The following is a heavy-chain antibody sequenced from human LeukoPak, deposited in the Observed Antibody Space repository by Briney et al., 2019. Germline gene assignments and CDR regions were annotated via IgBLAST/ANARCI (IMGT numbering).Heavy chain of an antibody. Sequence: GGSLRLSCAASGFTFFGDSMNWGRPAPGKGLEWVSSISTRSSYIYYADSVKGRFTISRDNAKNSLYLQMNSLRAEDTAVYYCARGDYGGNWGQGTLVTVSS. CDR2: ISTRSSYI. CDR3: ARGDYGGN. CDR1: GFTFFGDS. V-gene: IGHV3-21*01. J-gene: IGHJ4*02. D-gene: IGHD4-17*01.